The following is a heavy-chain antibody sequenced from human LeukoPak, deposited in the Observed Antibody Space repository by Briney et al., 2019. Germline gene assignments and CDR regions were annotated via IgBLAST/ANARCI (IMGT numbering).Heavy chain of an antibody. CDR2: ISGSGGST. D-gene: IGHD2-2*02. CDR1: GFTFSSYA. V-gene: IGHV3-23*01. J-gene: IGHJ4*02. Sequence: PGGSLRLSCAASGFTFSSYAMSWVRQAPGKGLEWVSAISGSGGSTYYADSVEGRFTISRDNSKNTLYLHMNSVRAEDTAVYYCAKGGCSASCYSTYWAQGTLVTVSS. CDR3: AKGGCSASCYSTY.